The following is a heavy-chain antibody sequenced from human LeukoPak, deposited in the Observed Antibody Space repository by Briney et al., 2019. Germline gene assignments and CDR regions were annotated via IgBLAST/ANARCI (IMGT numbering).Heavy chain of an antibody. D-gene: IGHD3-3*01. V-gene: IGHV1-8*01. Sequence: GASVKVSCKASGYTFTSYDINWVRQATGQGLEWMGWMNPNSGNTGYAQKFQGRVTMTRNTSISTAYMELSSLRSEDTAVYYCARCHVGTAYYDFWSGYSFYYYYYMDVWGKGTTVTASS. CDR1: GYTFTSYD. CDR3: ARCHVGTAYYDFWSGYSFYYYYYMDV. CDR2: MNPNSGNT. J-gene: IGHJ6*03.